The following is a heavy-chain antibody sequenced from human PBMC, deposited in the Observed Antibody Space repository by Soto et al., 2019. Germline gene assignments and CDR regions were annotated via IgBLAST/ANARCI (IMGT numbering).Heavy chain of an antibody. V-gene: IGHV3-21*06. CDR1: GFTFTRYS. CDR2: ISSTTNYI. J-gene: IGHJ4*02. Sequence: XGSLRLSCAASGFTFTRYSMNWVRQAPGKGLEWVSSISSTTNYIYYGDSMKGRFTISRDNAKNSLYLEMSSLRAEDTAVYCCARESEDLTSNFDYWGQGTLVTVSS. CDR3: ARESEDLTSNFDY.